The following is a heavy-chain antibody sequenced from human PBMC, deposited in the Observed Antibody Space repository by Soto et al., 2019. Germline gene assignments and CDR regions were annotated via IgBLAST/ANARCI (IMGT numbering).Heavy chain of an antibody. Sequence: SETLSLTCTVSGGSISSGDYYWSWIRQPPGKGLEWIGYIYYSGSTYYNPSLKSRVTISVDTSKNQFSLKLSSVTAADTAVYYCASGYYYDSSGYTKPGPFYYWGQGTLVTVS. J-gene: IGHJ4*02. CDR3: ASGYYYDSSGYTKPGPFYY. CDR1: GGSISSGDYY. V-gene: IGHV4-30-4*01. D-gene: IGHD3-22*01. CDR2: IYYSGST.